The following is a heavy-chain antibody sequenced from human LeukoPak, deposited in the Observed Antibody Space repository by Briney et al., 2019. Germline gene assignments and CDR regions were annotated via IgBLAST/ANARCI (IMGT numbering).Heavy chain of an antibody. Sequence: SETLSLTCTVSGGSISSSSYYWGWIRQPPGKGLEWIGSIYYSGSTYYNPSLTSRVTISVDTSKNQFSLKLSSVTAADTAVYYCARQEDWTAWHWGQGTLVTVSS. CDR3: ARQEDWTAWH. V-gene: IGHV4-39*01. CDR1: GGSISSSSYY. J-gene: IGHJ4*02. CDR2: IYYSGST. D-gene: IGHD3/OR15-3a*01.